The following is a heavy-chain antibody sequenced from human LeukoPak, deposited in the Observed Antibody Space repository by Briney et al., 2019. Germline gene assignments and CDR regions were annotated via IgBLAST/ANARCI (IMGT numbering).Heavy chain of an antibody. CDR1: GFTFSSYW. J-gene: IGHJ3*02. CDR2: INWNGGST. Sequence: GGSLRLSCAASGFTFSSYWMSWVRQAPGKGLEWVSGINWNGGSTGYADSVKGRLTISRDNAKKSLYLQMNSLRAEDTAFYYCARDRGELWPYDALDIWGQGTMVTVSS. D-gene: IGHD3-16*01. CDR3: ARDRGELWPYDALDI. V-gene: IGHV3-20*04.